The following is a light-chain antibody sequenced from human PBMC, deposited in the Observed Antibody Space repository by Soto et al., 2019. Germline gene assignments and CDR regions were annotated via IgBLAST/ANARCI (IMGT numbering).Light chain of an antibody. CDR2: KAS. Sequence: DIQMTQSPSTLSASVGDRVTITCRASQNIERYIAWYQHRPGKAPKLLIYKASPLKTGVPSRFSGSGSGTEFTLTISSVQNDDFATYYCQHYNSYPVAFGQGTRLEIK. CDR3: QHYNSYPVA. J-gene: IGKJ5*01. V-gene: IGKV1-5*03. CDR1: QNIERY.